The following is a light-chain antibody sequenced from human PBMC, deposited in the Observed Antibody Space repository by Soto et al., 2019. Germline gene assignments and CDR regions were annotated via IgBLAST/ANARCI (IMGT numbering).Light chain of an antibody. CDR3: QQFNNWPPT. CDR1: QSVSSN. CDR2: QTS. J-gene: IGKJ1*01. Sequence: EIVMTQSPATLSLSPGEGATRSSIASQSVSSNLAWYQQKPGQAPRLLIYQTSLRAAGIPARFSASGSGTDFTLTISSLQSEDFAVYYCQQFNNWPPTFGQGTKVDIK. V-gene: IGKV3D-15*01.